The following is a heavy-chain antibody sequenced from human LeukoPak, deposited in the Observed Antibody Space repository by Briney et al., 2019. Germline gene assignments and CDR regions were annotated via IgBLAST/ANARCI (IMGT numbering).Heavy chain of an antibody. V-gene: IGHV5-51*01. CDR1: GYSFTNYW. CDR3: ARLTSSWSFDY. J-gene: IGHJ4*02. CDR2: ISPDGSDT. D-gene: IGHD6-13*01. Sequence: GESLKISCKGSGYSFTNYWIGWVRQMPGKGLEWMGIISPDGSDTRYSPSFQGQVTISADKSITTAYLQWSSLKASDTAMYYWARLTSSWSFDYWGQGTLVTVSS.